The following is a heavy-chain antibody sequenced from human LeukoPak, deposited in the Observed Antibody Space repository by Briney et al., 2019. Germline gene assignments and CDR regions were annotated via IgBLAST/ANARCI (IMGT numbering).Heavy chain of an antibody. V-gene: IGHV3-7*01. CDR3: ARTSRTTAVTTVLYFDY. CDR2: IKQDGSEK. J-gene: IGHJ4*02. CDR1: GFTFNNAW. D-gene: IGHD4-17*01. Sequence: GGSLRLSCAASGFTFNNAWMSWVHQAPGKGLEWVANIKQDGSEKYYVDSVKGRFSISRDNAKNSLYLQMNSLRGEDTAVYYCARTSRTTAVTTVLYFDYWGQGTLVTVSS.